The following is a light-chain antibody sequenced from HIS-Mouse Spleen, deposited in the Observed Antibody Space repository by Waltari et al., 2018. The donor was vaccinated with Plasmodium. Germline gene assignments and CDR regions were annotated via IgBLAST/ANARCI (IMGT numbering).Light chain of an antibody. CDR3: QQYYSYPFT. CDR2: AAS. V-gene: IGKV1-8*01. J-gene: IGKJ3*01. Sequence: AIRMTQSPSSFSASTGDRVTITCRASHGIRRYLAWYQQNPGKAPKLLIYAASTLQSGVPSRFSGSGSGTDFTLTISCLQSEDFATYYCQQYYSYPFTFGPGTKVDIK. CDR1: HGIRRY.